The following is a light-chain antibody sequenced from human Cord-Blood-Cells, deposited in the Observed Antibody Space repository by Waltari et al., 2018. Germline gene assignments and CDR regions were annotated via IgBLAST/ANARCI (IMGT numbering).Light chain of an antibody. Sequence: EIVLTHSPGTLSLSPGERATLSCRASPSVSSSYLAWYQQKPGQAPRLLIYGASSRATGIPDRFSGSGSGTDFTLTISRLEPEDFAVYYCQQYGSSPSFGQGTKLEIK. CDR3: QQYGSSPS. CDR1: PSVSSSY. V-gene: IGKV3-20*01. CDR2: GAS. J-gene: IGKJ2*03.